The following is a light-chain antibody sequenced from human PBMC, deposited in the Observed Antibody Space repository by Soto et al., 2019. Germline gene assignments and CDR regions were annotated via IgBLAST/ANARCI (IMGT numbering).Light chain of an antibody. J-gene: IGKJ2*01. V-gene: IGKV3-15*01. CDR2: GAS. Sequence: EIVMTQSPVTLSVSPGGRATLSCRASQSVSSSLAWYQQKPGQAPRLLIYGASNRATGIPARFSGSGSGTEFTLTISSLQSEDFAVYYCQQYNNWYTFGQGTKLEIK. CDR3: QQYNNWYT. CDR1: QSVSSS.